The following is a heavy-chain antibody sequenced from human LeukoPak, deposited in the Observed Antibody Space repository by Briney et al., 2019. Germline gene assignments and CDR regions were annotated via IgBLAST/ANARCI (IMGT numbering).Heavy chain of an antibody. CDR3: ARHGLGSSWFGFDY. CDR2: IYPGDSDP. CDR1: GYTFTTYW. Sequence: GESLKISCKGPGYTFTTYWIGWVRQMPGKGLEWMGIIYPGDSDPRYSPSFQGQVTISADKSINTAYLQWSSLKASDSAMYYCARHGLGSSWFGFDYWGQGTLVTVSS. D-gene: IGHD6-13*01. V-gene: IGHV5-51*01. J-gene: IGHJ4*02.